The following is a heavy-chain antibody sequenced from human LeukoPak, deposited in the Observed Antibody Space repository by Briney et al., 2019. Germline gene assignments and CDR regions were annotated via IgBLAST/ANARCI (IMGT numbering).Heavy chain of an antibody. CDR1: GFTFSSYW. Sequence: GGSLRLSCAASGFTFSSYWMSWVRQAPGKGLEWVANIKQDGSEKYYVDSVKGRFTISRDNAKNSLYLQMNSLRAEDTAVYYCAKQRNTAGYSSSWAYYFDYWGQGTLVTVSS. V-gene: IGHV3-7*01. CDR2: IKQDGSEK. D-gene: IGHD6-13*01. J-gene: IGHJ4*02. CDR3: AKQRNTAGYSSSWAYYFDY.